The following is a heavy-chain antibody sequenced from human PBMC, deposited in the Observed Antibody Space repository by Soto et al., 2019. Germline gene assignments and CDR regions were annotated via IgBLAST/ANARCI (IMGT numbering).Heavy chain of an antibody. CDR1: GYTFTNYD. CDR2: MTPNSGNT. Sequence: QVQLVQSGAEVKKPGASVKVSCKASGYTFTNYDINWVRQATGQGLEWMGWMTPNSGNTGYAQKFQGRGTMTRHPSKRTASMELSSLRAEATALYDCARNTYGLGDFAYWGQGTLFTVSS. D-gene: IGHD5-18*01. V-gene: IGHV1-8*01. CDR3: ARNTYGLGDFAY. J-gene: IGHJ4*02.